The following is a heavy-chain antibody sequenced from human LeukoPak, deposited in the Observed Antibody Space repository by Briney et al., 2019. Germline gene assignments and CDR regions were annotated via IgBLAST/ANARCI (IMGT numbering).Heavy chain of an antibody. CDR2: IYHSGST. J-gene: IGHJ4*02. CDR1: GGSISSSNW. D-gene: IGHD5-12*01. CDR3: ARDVDIVATTERGGFDY. Sequence: SETLSLTCAVSGGSISSSNWWSWVRQPPGKGLEWIGEIYHSGSTNYNPSLKSRVTISVDKSKNQFSLKLSSVTAADTAVYYCARDVDIVATTERGGFDYWGQGTLVTVPS. V-gene: IGHV4-4*02.